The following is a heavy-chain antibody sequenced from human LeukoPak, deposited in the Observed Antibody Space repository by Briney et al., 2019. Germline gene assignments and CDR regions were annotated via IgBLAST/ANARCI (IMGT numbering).Heavy chain of an antibody. J-gene: IGHJ3*02. CDR2: IKLDGSEQ. D-gene: IGHD3-22*01. V-gene: IGHV3-7*03. CDR3: ASDRRSDSSGYAFDI. Sequence: GGSLRLSCADSGLTISNNWMSWVRQAPGKGLEWVANIKLDGSEQYYVDSVKGRFTISRDNAKNSLYLQMNSLGAEDTAFYYCASDRRSDSSGYAFDIWGQGTMVTVSS. CDR1: GLTISNNW.